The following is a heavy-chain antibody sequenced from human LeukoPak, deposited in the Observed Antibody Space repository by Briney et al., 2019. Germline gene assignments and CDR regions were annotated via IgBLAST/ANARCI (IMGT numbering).Heavy chain of an antibody. V-gene: IGHV1-46*01. CDR1: GYTFTSFY. Sequence: GASVTVSCKASGYTFTSFYIHWVRQAPGQGLEWMGLINPSGGSTNYAQKFQGRVTMTRDTSTSTVYMELSSLRSEDTAVYYCARGPMVRGVTTPPAYWGQGTLVTVSS. CDR2: INPSGGST. CDR3: ARGPMVRGVTTPPAY. J-gene: IGHJ4*02. D-gene: IGHD3-10*01.